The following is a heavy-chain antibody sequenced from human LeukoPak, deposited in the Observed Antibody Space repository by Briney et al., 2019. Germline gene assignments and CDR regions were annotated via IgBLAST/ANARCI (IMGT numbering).Heavy chain of an antibody. CDR2: IYYSGST. J-gene: IGHJ4*02. D-gene: IGHD2-21*02. Sequence: PSETLSLTCTVSGGSISSSSYYWGWIRQPSGKGLEWIGSIYYSGSTYYNPSLKSRVTISVDTSKNQFSLKLSSVTAADTAVYYCAGERAYCGGDCHPDYWGQGTLVTVSS. V-gene: IGHV4-39*01. CDR3: AGERAYCGGDCHPDY. CDR1: GGSISSSSYY.